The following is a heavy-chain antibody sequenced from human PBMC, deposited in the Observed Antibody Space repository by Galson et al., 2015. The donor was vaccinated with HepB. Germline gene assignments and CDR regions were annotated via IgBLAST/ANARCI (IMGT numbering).Heavy chain of an antibody. D-gene: IGHD3-22*01. CDR1: GGSVSSGSYY. CDR3: ATYYYDSSGYLNWFDP. Sequence: QVQLQESGPGLVKPSETLSLTCTVSGGSVSSGSYYWSWIRPPPGKGLEWIGYIYYSGSTNYNPSLKSRVTISVDTSKNQFSLKLSSVTAADTAVYYCATYYYDSSGYLNWFDPWGQGTLVTVSS. V-gene: IGHV4-61*01. J-gene: IGHJ5*02. CDR2: IYYSGST.